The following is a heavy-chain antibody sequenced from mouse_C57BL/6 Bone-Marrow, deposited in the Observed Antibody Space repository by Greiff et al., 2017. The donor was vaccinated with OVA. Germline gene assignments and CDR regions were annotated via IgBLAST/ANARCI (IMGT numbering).Heavy chain of an antibody. V-gene: IGHV1-69*01. CDR2: IDLSDSYT. D-gene: IGHD2-4*01. Sequence: QVQLQQPGAELVMPGASVKLSCKASGYTFTSFWMHWVKQRPGQGLEWIGEIDLSDSYTNYNHKSKGKSTLIVDKSSSTAYMQLSSLATDDSSAYYSAIYDYEYYFDDWGQGTTLTVSS. J-gene: IGHJ2*01. CDR3: AIYDYEYYFDD. CDR1: GYTFTSFW.